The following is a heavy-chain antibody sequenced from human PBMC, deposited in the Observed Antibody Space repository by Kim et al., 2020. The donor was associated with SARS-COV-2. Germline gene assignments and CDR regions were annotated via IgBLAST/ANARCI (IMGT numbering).Heavy chain of an antibody. CDR3: ASSYYCGSGVDY. V-gene: IGHV4-34*01. CDR1: GGSFSGYY. J-gene: IGHJ4*02. CDR2: INHSGST. Sequence: SETLSLTCAVYGGSFSGYYWSWIRQPPGKGLEWIGEINHSGSTNYNPSLKSRVTISVDTSKNQFSLKLSSVTAADTAVYYCASSYYCGSGVDYWGQGTLVTVSS. D-gene: IGHD3-10*01.